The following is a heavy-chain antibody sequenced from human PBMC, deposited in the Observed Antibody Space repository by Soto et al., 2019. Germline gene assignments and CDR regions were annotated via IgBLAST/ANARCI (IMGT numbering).Heavy chain of an antibody. CDR3: ARSRGRFYNSSSGPY. V-gene: IGHV4-34*01. Sequence: SETLSLTCAVYGGSFSGYYWSWIRQPPGKGLEWIGEINHSGSTSYNPSLKSRVTISVDTSKNQFSLKLSSVTAADTAVYYCARSRGRFYNSSSGPYWGQGTLVTVSS. D-gene: IGHD6-6*01. CDR2: INHSGST. CDR1: GGSFSGYY. J-gene: IGHJ4*02.